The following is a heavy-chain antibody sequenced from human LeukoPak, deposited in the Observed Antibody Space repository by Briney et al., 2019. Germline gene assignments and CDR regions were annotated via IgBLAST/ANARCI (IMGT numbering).Heavy chain of an antibody. CDR1: GGSISSYY. V-gene: IGHV4-4*07. Sequence: SETLSLTCTVSGGSISSYYWSWIRQPAGKGLERIGRIYTSGSTNYNPSLKSRVTMSVDTSKNQFSLKLSSVTAADTAVYYCARDELGYYGSGNGHNWFDPWGQGTLVTVSS. CDR3: ARDELGYYGSGNGHNWFDP. CDR2: IYTSGST. D-gene: IGHD3-10*01. J-gene: IGHJ5*02.